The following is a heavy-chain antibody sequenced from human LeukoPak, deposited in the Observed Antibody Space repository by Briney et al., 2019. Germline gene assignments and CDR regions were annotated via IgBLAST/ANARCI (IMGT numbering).Heavy chain of an antibody. CDR1: GGSISSSSYY. J-gene: IGHJ4*02. CDR3: ARHACIQLWKYYFDY. D-gene: IGHD5-18*01. V-gene: IGHV4-39*01. Sequence: PSETLSLTCTVSGGSISSSSYYWGWIRQPPGKGLEWIGSIYYSGSTYYNPSLKSRVTISVDTSKNQFSLKLSSVTAADTAVYYCARHACIQLWKYYFDYWGQGTLVTVSS. CDR2: IYYSGST.